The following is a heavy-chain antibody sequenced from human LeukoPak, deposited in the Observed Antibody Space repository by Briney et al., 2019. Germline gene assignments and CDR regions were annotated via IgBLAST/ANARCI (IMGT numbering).Heavy chain of an antibody. D-gene: IGHD3-10*01. CDR3: ARDSGYYYGSGSFDY. V-gene: IGHV1-2*04. Sequence: GASVKVSCKASGYTFTSYGISWVRQAPGQGLEWMGWINPNSGGTNYAQKFQGWVTMTRDTSISTAYMELSRLRSDDTAVYYCARDSGYYYGSGSFDYWGQGTLVTVSS. CDR2: INPNSGGT. J-gene: IGHJ4*02. CDR1: GYTFTSYG.